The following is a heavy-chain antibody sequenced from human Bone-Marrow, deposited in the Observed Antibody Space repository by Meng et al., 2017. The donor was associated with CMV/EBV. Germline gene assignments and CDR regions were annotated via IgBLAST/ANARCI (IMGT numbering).Heavy chain of an antibody. D-gene: IGHD2-21*02. V-gene: IGHV3-9*01. J-gene: IGHJ6*02. CDR3: VKAQKGVLVTGMGV. Sequence: SLKISCTASGFTFDDYTMFWVRQAPAKGLEWVSAISWNSVIRDYADSVKGRFTISRDNAKKTLYLQMNSLTTADTALYYCVKAQKGVLVTGMGVWGQGTTVTVSS. CDR2: ISWNSVIR. CDR1: GFTFDDYT.